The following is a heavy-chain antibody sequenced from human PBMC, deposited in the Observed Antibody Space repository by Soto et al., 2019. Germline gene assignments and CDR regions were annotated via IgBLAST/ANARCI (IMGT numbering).Heavy chain of an antibody. J-gene: IGHJ4*02. V-gene: IGHV1-18*01. D-gene: IGHD3-3*01. CDR3: ARDRLGIFGVVIIDFDY. Sequence: XSVKVSCTASGYSFTSYGIIWVRQAPGQGLEWMGWISAYNGNTNYAQKLQGRVTMTTDTSTSTAYMELRSLRSDDTAVCYCARDRLGIFGVVIIDFDYWGQGTLVTVSS. CDR2: ISAYNGNT. CDR1: GYSFTSYG.